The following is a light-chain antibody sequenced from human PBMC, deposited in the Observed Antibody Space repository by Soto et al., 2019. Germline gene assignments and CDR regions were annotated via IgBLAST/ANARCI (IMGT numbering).Light chain of an antibody. Sequence: QYVLTRPPSASGTPGQSVTISCSGSTSNIGSKTVSWYQQVPGAAPKLLIYSTNQWPSGVPDRFSGSKSGTSASLTISGLQSEDEADYYCATWDDSLNGLYVFGPGTKVTVL. V-gene: IGLV1-44*01. CDR1: TSNIGSKT. J-gene: IGLJ1*01. CDR3: ATWDDSLNGLYV. CDR2: STN.